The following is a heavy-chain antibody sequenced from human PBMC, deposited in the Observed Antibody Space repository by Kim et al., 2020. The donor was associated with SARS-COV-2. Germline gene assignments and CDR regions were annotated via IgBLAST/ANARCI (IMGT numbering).Heavy chain of an antibody. CDR1: GFTFSSYG. J-gene: IGHJ3*02. CDR2: ISYDGSNK. Sequence: GGSLRLSCAASGFTFSSYGMHWVRQAPGKGLEWVAVISYDGSNKYYADSVKGRFTISRDNSKNTLYLQMNSLRAEDTAVYYCAKDLRRITMIGDAFDIWGQGTMVTVSS. D-gene: IGHD3-22*01. V-gene: IGHV3-30*18. CDR3: AKDLRRITMIGDAFDI.